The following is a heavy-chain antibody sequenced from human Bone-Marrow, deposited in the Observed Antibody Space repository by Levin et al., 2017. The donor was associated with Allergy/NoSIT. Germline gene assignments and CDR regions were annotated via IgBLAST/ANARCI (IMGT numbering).Heavy chain of an antibody. Sequence: SETLSLTCTVSGGSISSSSYYWGWIRQPPGKGLEWIGSIYYSGSTYYNPSLKSRVTISVDTSKNQFSLKLSSVTAADTAVYYCASFGRTIFGVVIPGVWGQGTTVTVSS. CDR1: GGSISSSSYY. V-gene: IGHV4-39*07. J-gene: IGHJ6*02. CDR2: IYYSGST. D-gene: IGHD3-3*01. CDR3: ASFGRTIFGVVIPGV.